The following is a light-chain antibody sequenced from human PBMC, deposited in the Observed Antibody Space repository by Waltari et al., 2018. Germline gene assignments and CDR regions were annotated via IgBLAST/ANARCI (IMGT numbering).Light chain of an antibody. Sequence: DIQMTQSPSSLSASVGDRVTITCRASQSIDTYLNWYQQKLGKAPKVLIYAASSLQSGVPSRCSGSGSGTDFTLTISSLQPEDFATYYCQQSYKTPITFGQGTRLEIK. CDR3: QQSYKTPIT. CDR2: AAS. V-gene: IGKV1-39*01. J-gene: IGKJ5*01. CDR1: QSIDTY.